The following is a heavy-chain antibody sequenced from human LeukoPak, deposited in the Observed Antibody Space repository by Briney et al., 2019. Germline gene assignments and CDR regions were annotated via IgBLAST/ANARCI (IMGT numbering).Heavy chain of an antibody. V-gene: IGHV1-69*05. CDR1: GGTFGSYA. D-gene: IGHD3-22*01. J-gene: IGHJ1*01. Sequence: SVKVSCKASGGTFGSYAISWVRQAPGQGLEWMGGIIPIFGTANYAQKFQGRVTITTDESTSTAYMELSSLRSEDTAVYYCARDRLVPYYYDSSGYYAEFQHWGQGTLVTVSS. CDR2: IIPIFGTA. CDR3: ARDRLVPYYYDSSGYYAEFQH.